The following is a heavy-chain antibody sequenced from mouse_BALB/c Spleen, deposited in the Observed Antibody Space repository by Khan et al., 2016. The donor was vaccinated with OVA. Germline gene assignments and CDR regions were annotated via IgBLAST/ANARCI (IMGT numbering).Heavy chain of an antibody. CDR3: ARPPVFSYVTVY. V-gene: IGHV9-3-1*01. Sequence: QIQLVQSGPELKKPGETVKISCKASGYTFKNHGMNWVKQAPGKGLKWMGWINTYTGEPTYVEDFKGRFAFSLETSASTAYLQINNLKNEDTATYFCARPPVFSYVTVYWGQGTSVTVSS. CDR1: GYTFKNHG. CDR2: INTYTGEP. J-gene: IGHJ4*01.